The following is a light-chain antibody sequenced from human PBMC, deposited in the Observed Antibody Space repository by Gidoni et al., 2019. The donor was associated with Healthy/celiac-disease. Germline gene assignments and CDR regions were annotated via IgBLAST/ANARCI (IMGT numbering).Light chain of an antibody. CDR1: QSISSW. CDR3: QQYNSYPWT. CDR2: KAS. J-gene: IGKJ1*01. V-gene: IGKV1-5*03. Sequence: IKLTRPPSTLSAAVGDRVTIPCRASQSISSWLAWYQQKPGKAPKLLIYKASSLESGVPSRFSGSGSGTEFTLTISSLQPDDFATYYCQQYNSYPWTFGQGTKVEIK.